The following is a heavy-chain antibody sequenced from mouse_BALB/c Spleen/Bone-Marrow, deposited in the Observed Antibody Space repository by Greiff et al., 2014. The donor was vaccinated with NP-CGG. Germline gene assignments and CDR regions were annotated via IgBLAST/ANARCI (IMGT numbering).Heavy chain of an antibody. J-gene: IGHJ2*01. CDR3: ASTTVVDY. CDR1: GYTFTSYW. V-gene: IGHV1-7*01. D-gene: IGHD1-1*01. CDR2: INPSTGYT. Sequence: VQLQQSGAELAKPGASVKMSCKASGYTFTSYWMHWVKQRPGQGLEWIGYINPSTGYTEYKQKFKDKATLTANKSSSTAYMQLSSLTSEDSAVYYCASTTVVDYWGQGSTLTVSS.